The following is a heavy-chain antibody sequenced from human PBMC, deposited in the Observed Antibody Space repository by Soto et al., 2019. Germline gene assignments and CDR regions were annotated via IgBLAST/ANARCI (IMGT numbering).Heavy chain of an antibody. CDR2: IYPGDSDT. Sequence: PXESVKISWQGSGYSFSCYWIGWVRQIPGKGLEWMGVIYPGDSDTRYSPSFQGQVAFSVDKSTNTAYLQWSSLKASDTAMYYCARLPGVRGVFDGFNIWGQGTLVTVSS. J-gene: IGHJ3*02. CDR1: GYSFSCYW. V-gene: IGHV5-51*01. CDR3: ARLPGVRGVFDGFNI. D-gene: IGHD3-10*01.